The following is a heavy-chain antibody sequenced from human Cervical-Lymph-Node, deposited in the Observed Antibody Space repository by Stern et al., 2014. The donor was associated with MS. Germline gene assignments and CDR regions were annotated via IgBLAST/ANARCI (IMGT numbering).Heavy chain of an antibody. CDR1: GGSISTFY. Sequence: QLQLQESGPGLVKPSETLSLTCTVSGGSISTFYWNWIRQSPGKGLAWIGQIHYSGSTNYNPSLKSRVTISVDTSKNQFSLNLRSVTAADTAVYFCARRDYYDSSGYYDDAFDIWGQGTMVTVSS. CDR3: ARRDYYDSSGYYDDAFDI. CDR2: IHYSGST. J-gene: IGHJ3*02. V-gene: IGHV4-59*01. D-gene: IGHD3-22*01.